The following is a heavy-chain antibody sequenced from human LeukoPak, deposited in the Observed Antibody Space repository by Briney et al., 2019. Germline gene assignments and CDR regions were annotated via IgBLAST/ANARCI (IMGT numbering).Heavy chain of an antibody. D-gene: IGHD3-22*01. V-gene: IGHV3-23*01. CDR3: AKDQGDYYDSSGYYLDAFDI. CDR1: GFTFSSYA. Sequence: GGSLRLSCAASGFTFSSYAMSWVRQAPGKGLEWVSAISGSGGSTYYADSVKGRSTISRDNSKNTLYLQMNSLRAEDTAVYYCAKDQGDYYDSSGYYLDAFDIWGQGTMVTVSS. J-gene: IGHJ3*02. CDR2: ISGSGGST.